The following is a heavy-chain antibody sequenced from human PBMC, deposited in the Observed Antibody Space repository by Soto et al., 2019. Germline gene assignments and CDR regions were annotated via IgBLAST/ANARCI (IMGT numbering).Heavy chain of an antibody. CDR1: GFTFDDYA. V-gene: IGHV3-9*01. CDR2: VSWNSGTI. D-gene: IGHD6-13*01. J-gene: IGHJ4*02. CDR3: AKDIASSSWYYFDY. Sequence: EVQLVESGGGLVQPGRSLRLSCAASGFTFDDYAVHWVRQAPGKGLEWVSGVSWNSGTIDYADSVKGRFTISRDIAKNSLYLQMNSLRVEDTALYFCAKDIASSSWYYFDYWGQGTLVTVSS.